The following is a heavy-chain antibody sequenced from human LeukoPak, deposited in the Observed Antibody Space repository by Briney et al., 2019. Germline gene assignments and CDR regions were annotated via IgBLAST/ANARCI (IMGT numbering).Heavy chain of an antibody. D-gene: IGHD1-26*01. J-gene: IGHJ4*02. Sequence: SETLSLTCTVSGGSISSSTYYWGWIRQPPGKGLEWIGSIYYSGTTYYNPSLKSRVTISVDTSKNQFSLKLSSVTAADTAVYYCARDWSGSYTRGYFDYWGQGTLVTVSS. CDR1: GGSISSSTYY. CDR3: ARDWSGSYTRGYFDY. V-gene: IGHV4-39*07. CDR2: IYYSGTT.